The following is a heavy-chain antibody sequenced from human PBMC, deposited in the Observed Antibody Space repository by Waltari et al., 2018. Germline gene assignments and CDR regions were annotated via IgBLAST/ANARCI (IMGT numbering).Heavy chain of an antibody. CDR2: ISSTGGYI. V-gene: IGHV3-21*01. D-gene: IGHD7-27*01. CDR1: GFSFSSYN. Sequence: AASGFSFSSYNMNWVRQAPGKGLEWVSSISSTGGYIHYADSVKGRFTISRDNAKSSLYLLVNSLRDEDTAVYYCARGGWGFYLDLWGQGALVTVSS. CDR3: ARGGWGFYLDL. J-gene: IGHJ5*02.